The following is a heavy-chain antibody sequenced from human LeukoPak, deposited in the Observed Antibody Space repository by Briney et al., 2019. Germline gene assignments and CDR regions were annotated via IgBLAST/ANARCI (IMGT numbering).Heavy chain of an antibody. CDR3: ARDASYCSSTSCSWVATITYYYYYYMDV. D-gene: IGHD2-2*01. J-gene: IGHJ6*03. V-gene: IGHV3-30*04. CDR1: GFTFSSYA. CDR2: ISFDGTDA. Sequence: PGTSLRLSCAASGFTFSSYAIHWVRQAPGKGLEWVAVISFDGTDAFYADSVKGRFTISRDNSKNTLYLQMNSLRSDDTAVYYCARDASYCSSTSCSWVATITYYYYYYMDVWGKGTTVTISS.